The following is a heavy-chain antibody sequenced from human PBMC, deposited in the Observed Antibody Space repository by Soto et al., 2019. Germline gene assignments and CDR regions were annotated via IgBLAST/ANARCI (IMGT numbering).Heavy chain of an antibody. CDR3: ARTSGYCLYDY. D-gene: IGHD3-3*01. Sequence: WASVKVSCKASGYTFTSYAMHWVRQAPGQRLEWMGWINAGNGNTKYSQKFQGRVTITRDTSASTAYMELSSLRSEDTAMYYCARTSGYCLYDYWGQGTLVTVSS. CDR1: GYTFTSYA. V-gene: IGHV1-3*01. CDR2: INAGNGNT. J-gene: IGHJ4*02.